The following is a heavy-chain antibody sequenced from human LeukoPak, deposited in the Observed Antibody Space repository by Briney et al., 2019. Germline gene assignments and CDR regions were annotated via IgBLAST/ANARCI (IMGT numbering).Heavy chain of an antibody. Sequence: SQTLSLTCTVSGGSISSGGYYWSWIRQHPGKGLEWIGYIYYSGSTYYNPSLKSRVTISVDTSKNQFSLKLSSVTAADTAVYYCARADYYDSCDYYYGMDVWGQGSTVTVSS. J-gene: IGHJ6*02. CDR3: ARADYYDSCDYYYGMDV. V-gene: IGHV4-31*03. CDR2: IYYSGST. D-gene: IGHD3-22*01. CDR1: GGSISSGGYY.